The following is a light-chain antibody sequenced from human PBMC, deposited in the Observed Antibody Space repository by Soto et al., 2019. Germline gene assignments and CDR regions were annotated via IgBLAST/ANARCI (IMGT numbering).Light chain of an antibody. CDR3: QQYHT. J-gene: IGKJ1*01. V-gene: IGKV3-20*01. Sequence: EIVLTQSPGTLSLSPGERATLSCRASQSVSSSYLAWYQQKPGQAPRLLIYGASSRATGIPDRFSGSESGTDFTLTISRLEPEDFAVYYCQQYHTFDQGTKVEIK. CDR1: QSVSSSY. CDR2: GAS.